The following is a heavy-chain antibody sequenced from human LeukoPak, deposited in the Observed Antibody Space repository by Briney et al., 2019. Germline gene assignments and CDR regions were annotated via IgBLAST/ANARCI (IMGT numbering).Heavy chain of an antibody. CDR2: MNPNSGNT. D-gene: IGHD3-10*01. J-gene: IGHJ5*02. V-gene: IGHV1-8*01. Sequence: ASVKVSRKASGYTFTSYDINWVRQPTGRGLEWMGWMNPNSGNTGYAQKFQGRVTMTRNTSISTAYMELSNLRSEDTAVYYCARGFRITMVRGVKRWFDPWGQGTLVTVSS. CDR3: ARGFRITMVRGVKRWFDP. CDR1: GYTFTSYD.